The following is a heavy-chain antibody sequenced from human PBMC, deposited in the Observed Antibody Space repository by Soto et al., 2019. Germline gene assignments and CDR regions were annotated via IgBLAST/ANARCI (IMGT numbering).Heavy chain of an antibody. D-gene: IGHD1-7*01. J-gene: IGHJ5*02. CDR3: ARDSPSKKLELDNWFDP. V-gene: IGHV1-8*01. CDR1: GYTFTSYD. Sequence: GASVKVSCKASGYTFTSYDINWVRQATGQGLERMGWMNAYSGNTDYAQKLQGRVTMTRDTSMSTAYMELSSLRSDDTAVYYCARDSPSKKLELDNWFDPWGQGTLVTVSS. CDR2: MNAYSGNT.